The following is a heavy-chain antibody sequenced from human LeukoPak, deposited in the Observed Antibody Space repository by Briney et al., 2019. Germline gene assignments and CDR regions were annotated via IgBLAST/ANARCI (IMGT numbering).Heavy chain of an antibody. J-gene: IGHJ4*02. CDR2: IYDSGST. D-gene: IGHD1-1*01. CDR3: TRTSSATAIDY. V-gene: IGHV4-59*01. Sequence: LRLSCAASGFTFSDYYMSWIRQPPGKRLEWIGYIYDSGSTNYNPSLKSRVTMSVDTSRNQFSLKLRSATPADTAVHYCTRTSSATAIDYWGQGTLVTVSS. CDR1: GFTFSDYY.